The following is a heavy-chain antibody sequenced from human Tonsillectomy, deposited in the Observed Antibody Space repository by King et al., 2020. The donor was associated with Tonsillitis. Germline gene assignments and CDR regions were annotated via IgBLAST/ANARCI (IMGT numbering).Heavy chain of an antibody. J-gene: IGHJ6*03. CDR2: IFWDDDK. CDR1: GFSLSTSGGG. Sequence: TLKESGPTLVKPTQTLTLTCTFSGFSLSTSGGGVGWIRQPPGKALEVLALIFWDDDKRYSPSLKSRLVSAKHPSKNLVVLTITNMDPVDTATHYCVRVGETTASLHYYYYMDVWGKGTTVAVPS. D-gene: IGHD3-10*01. CDR3: VRVGETTASLHYYYYMDV. V-gene: IGHV2-5*02.